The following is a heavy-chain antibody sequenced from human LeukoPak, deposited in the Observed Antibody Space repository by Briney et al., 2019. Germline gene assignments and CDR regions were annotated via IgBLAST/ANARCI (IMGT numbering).Heavy chain of an antibody. CDR3: ARASYYYDSSGYYSRLLTYDAFDI. J-gene: IGHJ3*02. CDR2: INPSGGST. CDR1: GGTFSNYG. Sequence: ASVKVSCKASGGTFSNYGITWVRQAPGQGLEWMGIINPSGGSTSYAQRFQGRVTMTRDMSTSTVYMELSSLRSEDTAVYYCARASYYYDSSGYYSRLLTYDAFDIWGQGTMVTVSS. V-gene: IGHV1-46*01. D-gene: IGHD3-22*01.